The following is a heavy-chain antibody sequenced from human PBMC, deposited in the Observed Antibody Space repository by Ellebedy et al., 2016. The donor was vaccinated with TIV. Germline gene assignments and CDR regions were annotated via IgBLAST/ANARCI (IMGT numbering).Heavy chain of an antibody. CDR3: AKDSLVSSWDY. J-gene: IGHJ4*02. CDR1: GFTFSSYG. D-gene: IGHD6-19*01. CDR2: IWYDGSNK. V-gene: IGHV3-33*06. Sequence: GESLKISXAASGFTFSSYGMHWVRQAPGKGLEWVAVIWYDGSNKYYADSVKGRLTISRDNSKNTLYLQMNSLRAEDTAVYYCAKDSLVSSWDYWGQGTLVTVSS.